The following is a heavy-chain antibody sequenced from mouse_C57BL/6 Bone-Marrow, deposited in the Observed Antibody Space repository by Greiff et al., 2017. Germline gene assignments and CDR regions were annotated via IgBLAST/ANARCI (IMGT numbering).Heavy chain of an antibody. CDR3: VRKDYYFDY. CDR1: GYTFTSYW. V-gene: IGHV1-7*01. Sequence: QVQLQQSGAELAKPGASVKMSCKASGYTFTSYWMHWVKQRPGQGLEWIGYINPSTGYTEYNPKFKDKATLTADKSSSTAYMQLSSLTSEDSAVYYCVRKDYYFDYWGQGTTLTVSS. CDR2: INPSTGYT. J-gene: IGHJ2*01.